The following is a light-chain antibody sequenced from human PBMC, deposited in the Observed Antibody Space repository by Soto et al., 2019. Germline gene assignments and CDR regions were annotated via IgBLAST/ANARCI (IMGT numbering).Light chain of an antibody. CDR2: NVN. V-gene: IGLV2-18*02. J-gene: IGLJ1*01. Sequence: QSALIQPPSVSGSPGQSVTISCTGTSSDVENYDFVSWCQEHPGTVPKPMIYNVNPQPSGVPDRFSGSKSGNPASLTISGLQAEDEADYYCSSYISSSTYVFGTGTKLTVL. CDR1: SSDVENYDF. CDR3: SSYISSSTYV.